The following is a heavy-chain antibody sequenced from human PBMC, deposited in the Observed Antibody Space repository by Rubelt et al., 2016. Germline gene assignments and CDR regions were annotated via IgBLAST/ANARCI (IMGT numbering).Heavy chain of an antibody. J-gene: IGHJ4*02. CDR3: ARDVWYGSSVRDSRFDL. CDR1: GFTFSTYS. CDR2: ISSRSTYI. D-gene: IGHD6-19*01. Sequence: EVHLVESGGGLVKPGGSLRLSCAASGFTFSTYSMTWVRQAPGKGLEWVSSISSRSTYIFYAESVKGRFTNSRDKAKDSLYLQMNSLRVEDTAGYYCARDVWYGSSVRDSRFDLWGQGTLVIVSA. V-gene: IGHV3-21*01.